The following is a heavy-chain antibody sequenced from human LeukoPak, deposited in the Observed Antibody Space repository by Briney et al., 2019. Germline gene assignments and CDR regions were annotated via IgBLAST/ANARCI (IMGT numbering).Heavy chain of an antibody. CDR3: ARQMQSHGNFDS. J-gene: IGHJ4*02. D-gene: IGHD1-26*01. Sequence: GGSLRLSCAASGFTVSSYAMHWVRQPIGKGLEWVSALGIAGDTFYPGSVKGRFTISRENARDSLYLQMNSLRAEDTAMYYCARQMQSHGNFDSWGQGTLVTVSS. CDR1: GFTVSSYA. CDR2: LGIAGDT. V-gene: IGHV3-13*01.